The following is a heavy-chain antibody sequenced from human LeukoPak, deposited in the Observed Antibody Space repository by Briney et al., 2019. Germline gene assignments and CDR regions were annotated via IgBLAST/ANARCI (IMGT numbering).Heavy chain of an antibody. CDR1: GFTVITND. CDR2: LYSDGNT. V-gene: IGHV3-53*01. CDR3: ARGVEPLAANTLAY. D-gene: IGHD1-14*01. J-gene: IGHJ4*02. Sequence: GGSLRLSCAASGFTVITNDMTWVRQAPGKGLEWVSVLYSDGNTKYADSVQGRFNISRDNSKNTLYLEMHSLSPDDTAVYYCARGVEPLAANTLAYWGQGTLVTVSS.